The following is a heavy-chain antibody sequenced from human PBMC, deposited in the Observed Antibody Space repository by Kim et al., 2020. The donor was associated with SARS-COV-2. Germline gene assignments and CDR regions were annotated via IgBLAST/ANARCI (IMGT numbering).Heavy chain of an antibody. D-gene: IGHD2-15*01. CDR2: ISHDGSNK. Sequence: GGSLRLSCAASGFTFSSYGMHWVRQAPGKGLEWVAVISHDGSNKYYADSVKGRFTISRDNSKNTLYLQMNSLRAEDTAVYYCAKDHLTPSPNYYYYGMDVWGQGTTVTVSS. CDR1: GFTFSSYG. V-gene: IGHV3-30*18. CDR3: AKDHLTPSPNYYYYGMDV. J-gene: IGHJ6*02.